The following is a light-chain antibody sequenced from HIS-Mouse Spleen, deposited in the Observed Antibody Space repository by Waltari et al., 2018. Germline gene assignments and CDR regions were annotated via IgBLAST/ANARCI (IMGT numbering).Light chain of an antibody. J-gene: IGKJ2*01. CDR2: KAS. Sequence: DIQMTQSPSNLSASVGDRVTITCRASQSISSWLAWYQQKPGKAPKLLIYKASSLESGVPSRFSGSGSGTEFTLTISSLQSDDFATYYCQQYNSYSYTFGQGTKLEIK. CDR3: QQYNSYSYT. CDR1: QSISSW. V-gene: IGKV1-5*03.